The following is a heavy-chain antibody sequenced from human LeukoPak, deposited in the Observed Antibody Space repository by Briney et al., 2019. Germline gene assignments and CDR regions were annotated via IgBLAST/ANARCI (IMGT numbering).Heavy chain of an antibody. CDR2: IYPGDSDT. CDR1: GYSFTSYW. CDR3: ARPGIVVVKGGKHGYLDY. V-gene: IGHV5-51*01. D-gene: IGHD2-21*01. Sequence: GESLKISCKGSGYSFTSYWIGWVRQMPGKGLEWMGIIYPGDSDTRYSPSFQGQVTISADKSISTAYLQWSSLKASDTAMYYCARPGIVVVKGGKHGYLDYWGQGTLVTVSS. J-gene: IGHJ4*02.